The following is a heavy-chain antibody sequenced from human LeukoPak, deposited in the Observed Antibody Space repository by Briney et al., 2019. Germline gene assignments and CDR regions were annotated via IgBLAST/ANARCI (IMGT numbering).Heavy chain of an antibody. CDR3: AREGLAVAGTLDYYGMDV. CDR2: INPNSGGT. Sequence: ASVKVSCKASGYTFTVYYMHWVRQAPGQGSEWMGWINPNSGGTNYAQKFQGWVTMTRDTSISTAYMELSRLRSDDTAVYYCAREGLAVAGTLDYYGMDVWGKGTTVTVSS. V-gene: IGHV1-2*04. D-gene: IGHD6-19*01. CDR1: GYTFTVYY. J-gene: IGHJ6*04.